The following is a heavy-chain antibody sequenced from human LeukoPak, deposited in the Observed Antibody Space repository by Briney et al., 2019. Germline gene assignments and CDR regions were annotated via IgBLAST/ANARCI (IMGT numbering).Heavy chain of an antibody. Sequence: ASVKVSCKASGGTFSKYSISWVRQRPGQGLEWMGGITPLFGTANYAQRFQGRVTITADESTSTAYMELSSLRSEDTAVYYCARGMDRVVPAAILGPVDGMDVWGQGTTVTVSS. CDR2: ITPLFGTA. V-gene: IGHV1-69*13. J-gene: IGHJ6*02. D-gene: IGHD2-2*02. CDR1: GGTFSKYS. CDR3: ARGMDRVVPAAILGPVDGMDV.